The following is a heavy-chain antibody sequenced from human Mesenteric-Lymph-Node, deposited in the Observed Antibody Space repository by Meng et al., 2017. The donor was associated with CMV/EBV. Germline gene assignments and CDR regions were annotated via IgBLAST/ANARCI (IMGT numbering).Heavy chain of an antibody. D-gene: IGHD3-22*01. Sequence: GESLKISCAASAFTFSNYGMSWVRQAPGKGLEWVSLIYSGGSSTFYADSVKGRFTISRDNSNDMVYLQMDSLRAEDTAIYYCAKTPPFIYNRRGYYSPYYFDWWGQGTLVTVSS. J-gene: IGHJ4*02. CDR2: IYSGGSST. CDR3: AKTPPFIYNRRGYYSPYYFDW. V-gene: IGHV3-23*03. CDR1: AFTFSNYG.